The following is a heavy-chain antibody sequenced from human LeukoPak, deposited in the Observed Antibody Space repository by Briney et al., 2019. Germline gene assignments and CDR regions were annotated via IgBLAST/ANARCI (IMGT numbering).Heavy chain of an antibody. CDR1: GYRFTSYW. CDR2: IYPGDSDT. V-gene: IGHV5-51*01. Sequence: GESLKISCKASGYRFTSYWIGWVRQMPGKGLEWMGIIYPGDSDTRYSPSFQGQVSILADKSISTAYLQWSSLKASDTAMYCSSSGASDAFDFWGQGTMVTVSS. CDR3: SSGASDAFDF. J-gene: IGHJ3*01. D-gene: IGHD6-6*01.